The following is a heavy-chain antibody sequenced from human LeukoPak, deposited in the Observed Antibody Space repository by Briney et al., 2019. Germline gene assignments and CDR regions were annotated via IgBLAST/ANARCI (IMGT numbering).Heavy chain of an antibody. D-gene: IGHD2-2*01. J-gene: IGHJ3*01. CDR2: INPNSGGT. CDR1: GYTFTGYY. V-gene: IGHV1-2*02. Sequence: ASVKVSCKASGYTFTGYYINWVRQAPGQGLEWRGWINPNSGGTNYAQKFQGRVTVTRDTSISTAYMEMSRLRSGETALYYCETSGARGDNGEVPVAFDFWGRGTM. CDR3: ETSGARGDNGEVPVAFDF.